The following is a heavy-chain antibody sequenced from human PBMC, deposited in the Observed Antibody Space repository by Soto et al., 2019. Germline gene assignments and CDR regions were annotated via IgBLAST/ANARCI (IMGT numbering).Heavy chain of an antibody. V-gene: IGHV4-4*07. J-gene: IGHJ4*02. CDR2: ISTTGNT. CDR1: GISITSFS. CDR3: EGESGENWSYEAY. Sequence: SETLSLTCTVSGISITSFSWNWIRQSAGKGLEWIGRISTTGNTHYNPSLESRVTMSLDTSKNQFSLKLTSVTAADTAVYYCEGESGENWSYEAYWGQGTLVTVSS. D-gene: IGHD1-7*01.